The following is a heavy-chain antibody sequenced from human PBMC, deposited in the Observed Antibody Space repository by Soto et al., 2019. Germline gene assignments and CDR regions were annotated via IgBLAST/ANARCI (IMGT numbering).Heavy chain of an antibody. Sequence: EVQLVESGGGLVQPGGSLKLSCAASGFTFSGSAMHWVRQASGKGLEWVGRIRSKANSYATAYAASVKGRFTISRDDSKNTAYLQMNSLKTEDTAVYYCTRRVAARPDYYYYGMDVWGQGTTVTVS. D-gene: IGHD6-6*01. CDR3: TRRVAARPDYYYYGMDV. CDR1: GFTFSGSA. J-gene: IGHJ6*02. CDR2: IRSKANSYAT. V-gene: IGHV3-73*01.